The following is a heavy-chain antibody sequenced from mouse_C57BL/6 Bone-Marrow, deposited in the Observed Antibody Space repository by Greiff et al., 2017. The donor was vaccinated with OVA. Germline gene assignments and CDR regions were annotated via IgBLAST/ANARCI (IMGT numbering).Heavy chain of an antibody. CDR3: TRDWGAYCFDC. CDR2: IDPETGGT. V-gene: IGHV1-15*01. D-gene: IGHD4-1*01. CDR1: GYTFTDYE. J-gene: IGHJ2*01. Sequence: QVQLQQSGAELVRPGASVTLSCKASGYTFTDYEMHWVKQTPVHGLEWIGAIDPETGGTAYNQNLKGKAILTADKSSSTAYMELRSLTSEASAVYYCTRDWGAYCFDCWGQGTTLTVSS.